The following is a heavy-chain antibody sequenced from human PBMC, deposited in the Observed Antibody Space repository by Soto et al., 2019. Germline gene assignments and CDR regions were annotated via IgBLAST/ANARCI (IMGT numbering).Heavy chain of an antibody. CDR1: GYTFTNFG. D-gene: IGHD3-10*01. CDR3: FVSQVPTSFDY. J-gene: IGHJ4*02. V-gene: IGHV1-18*01. CDR2: INTYNGKT. Sequence: QVQLLQSGAEVMKPGASVKVSCKASGYTFTNFGISWVRQAPGQGLEWMGWINTYNGKTNYAQKLQGRLTLTTDTSTSTAYMELRSLTSDDTAIYYCFVSQVPTSFDYWGQGALVTVSS.